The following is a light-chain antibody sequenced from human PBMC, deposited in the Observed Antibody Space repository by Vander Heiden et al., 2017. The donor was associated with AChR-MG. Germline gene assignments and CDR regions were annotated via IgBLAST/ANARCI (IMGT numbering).Light chain of an antibody. V-gene: IGLV1-44*01. CDR3: AAWDDSLSGPEWV. J-gene: IGLJ3*02. CDR2: NDN. CDR1: NSNIGINT. Sequence: QSALTQPPSASGAPGQAVTMSCSGRNSNIGINTVNWFQQVPGRAPRLLIYNDNQRPSGVPDRFSGAKSGTSASLAISGLQSEDEADYYCAAWDDSLSGPEWVFGGGTKLTVL.